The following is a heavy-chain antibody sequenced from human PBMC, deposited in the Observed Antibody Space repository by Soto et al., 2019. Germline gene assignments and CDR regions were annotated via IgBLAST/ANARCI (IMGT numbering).Heavy chain of an antibody. J-gene: IGHJ4*02. Sequence: SGPTLVNPTQTLTLTCTFSGFSLSTSGVGVGWIRQPPGKALEWLALIYWNDDKRYSPSLKSRLTITKDTSKNQVVLTMTNMDPVDTATYYCAHREDLRIAAAGSSYFDYWGQGTLVTVSS. D-gene: IGHD6-13*01. CDR1: GFSLSTSGVG. CDR3: AHREDLRIAAAGSSYFDY. CDR2: IYWNDDK. V-gene: IGHV2-5*01.